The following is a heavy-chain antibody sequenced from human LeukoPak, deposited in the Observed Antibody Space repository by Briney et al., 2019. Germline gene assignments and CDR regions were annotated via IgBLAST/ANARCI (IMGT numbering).Heavy chain of an antibody. CDR1: GFAFSSYA. D-gene: IGHD5-18*01. CDR3: AKNGGYSYGLYYFDY. Sequence: GGSLRLSCAASGFAFSSYAMSWVRQAPGKGLEWVSSIISSGGVTYYADYVKGRFTISRDNSKNTLYLQMDSLRAEDSAVYYCAKNGGYSYGLYYFDYWGQGTLVTVSS. V-gene: IGHV3-23*01. CDR2: IISSGGVT. J-gene: IGHJ4*02.